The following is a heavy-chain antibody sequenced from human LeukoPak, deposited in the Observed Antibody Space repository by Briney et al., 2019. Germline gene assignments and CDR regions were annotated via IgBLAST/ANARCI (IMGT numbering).Heavy chain of an antibody. CDR1: PFSFSDPY. CDR2: ISSGGDSI. CDR3: VREMDGEYASGTLFDL. Sequence: AGSLRLSCAPSPFSFSDPYMSWVRQAPGKGREWVAYISSGGDSILYADSVRGRFAISRDNAKNSLYLQINSLRVEDTAVYYCVREMDGEYASGTLFDLWGQGNMVTVSS. V-gene: IGHV3-11*01. D-gene: IGHD3-10*01. J-gene: IGHJ4*02.